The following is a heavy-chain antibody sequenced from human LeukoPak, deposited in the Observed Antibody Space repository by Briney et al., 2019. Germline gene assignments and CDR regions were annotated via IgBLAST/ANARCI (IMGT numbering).Heavy chain of an antibody. V-gene: IGHV5-51*01. Sequence: PGESLKISCKGSGYKFNAYWIAWVRQMPGKGLEWMVIIYPDDSDTRYSPSFQGQVTISADKSVSIAYLQWSSLKASDTAMYYCARPNITSYYDSRGYDAFDVWGQGTMVIVSS. J-gene: IGHJ3*01. D-gene: IGHD3-22*01. CDR1: GYKFNAYW. CDR2: IYPDDSDT. CDR3: ARPNITSYYDSRGYDAFDV.